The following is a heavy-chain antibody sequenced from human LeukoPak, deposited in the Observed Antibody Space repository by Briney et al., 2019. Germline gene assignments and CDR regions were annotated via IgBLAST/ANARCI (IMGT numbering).Heavy chain of an antibody. CDR3: ATLSGYVKSDP. D-gene: IGHD5-12*01. J-gene: IGHJ5*02. CDR1: GFTFSSYE. CDR2: ISSSGSTI. V-gene: IGHV3-48*03. Sequence: QPGGSLRLSCAASGFTFSSYEMNWVRQAPGKGLEWVSYISSSGSTIYYADSVKGRFTIPRDNAKNSLYLQMNSLRAEDTAVYYCATLSGYVKSDPWGQGTLVTVSS.